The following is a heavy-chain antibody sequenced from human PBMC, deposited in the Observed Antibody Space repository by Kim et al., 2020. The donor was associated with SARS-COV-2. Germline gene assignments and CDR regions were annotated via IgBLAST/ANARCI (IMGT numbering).Heavy chain of an antibody. D-gene: IGHD3-10*01. CDR1: GGSFSGYY. CDR2: INHSGST. V-gene: IGHV4-34*01. CDR3: AGEGYGSGSCSSDI. Sequence: SETLSLTCAVYGGSFSGYYWSWIRQPPGKGLEWIGEINHSGSTNYNPSLKSRVTISVDTSKNQFSLKLSSVTAADTAVYYCAGEGYGSGSCSSDIWGQG. J-gene: IGHJ3*02.